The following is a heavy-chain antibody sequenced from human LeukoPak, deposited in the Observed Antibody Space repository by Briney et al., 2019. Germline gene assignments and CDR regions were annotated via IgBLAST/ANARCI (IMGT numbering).Heavy chain of an antibody. V-gene: IGHV6-1*01. D-gene: IGHD4-17*01. Sequence: SQTLSLTCAISGDSVSSDSAAWNWIRQSPSRGLEWLGRTYYRSKWYNDYAVSVKSRITINPDKSKNQFSLQLNSVTPEDTAVYYCARETWDGDYDLEPTFDYWGQGTLVTVSS. CDR2: TYYRSKWYN. CDR3: ARETWDGDYDLEPTFDY. J-gene: IGHJ4*02. CDR1: GDSVSSDSAA.